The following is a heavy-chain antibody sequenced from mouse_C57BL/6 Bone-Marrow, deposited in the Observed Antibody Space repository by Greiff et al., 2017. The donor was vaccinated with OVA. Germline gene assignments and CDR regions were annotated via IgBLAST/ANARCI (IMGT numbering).Heavy chain of an antibody. Sequence: QVQLKQPGAELVKPGASVKLSCKASGYTFTNYWMHWVKQRPGRGLEWIGRIDPNSGGTKYNEKFKSKATLTVDKPSSTAYMQLSSLTSEDSAVYYCARESAYYYAMDYWGQGTSVTVSS. V-gene: IGHV1-72*01. J-gene: IGHJ4*01. CDR1: GYTFTNYW. CDR3: ARESAYYYAMDY. D-gene: IGHD6-1*01. CDR2: IDPNSGGT.